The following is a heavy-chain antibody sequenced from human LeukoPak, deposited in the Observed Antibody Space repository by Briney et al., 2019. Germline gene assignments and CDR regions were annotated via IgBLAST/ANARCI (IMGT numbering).Heavy chain of an antibody. D-gene: IGHD5-12*01. J-gene: IGHJ4*02. V-gene: IGHV3-48*03. CDR1: GFTFSIYE. Sequence: GGSLRLSCAVSGFTFSIYEMNWVRQAPGKGLEWVSYISSSGITIYYADSVKGRFTISRDNAKNSLYLQMNSLRAEDTAVYYCARDGGIVATIIVLDYWGQGTLVTVSS. CDR2: ISSSGITI. CDR3: ARDGGIVATIIVLDY.